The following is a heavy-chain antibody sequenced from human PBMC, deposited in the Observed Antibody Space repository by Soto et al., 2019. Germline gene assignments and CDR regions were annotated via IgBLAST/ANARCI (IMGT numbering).Heavy chain of an antibody. CDR3: ARDGYYGSGSSDAFDI. CDR2: IYYSGST. Sequence: QVQLQESGPGLVKPSQTLSLTCTVSGGSISSGDYYWSWIRQPPGKGLEWIGYIYYSGSTYYNPSLKSRVTISVDTSKNQFSLKLSSVTAADTAVYYCARDGYYGSGSSDAFDIWGQGTMVTVSS. V-gene: IGHV4-30-4*01. D-gene: IGHD3-10*01. J-gene: IGHJ3*02. CDR1: GGSISSGDYY.